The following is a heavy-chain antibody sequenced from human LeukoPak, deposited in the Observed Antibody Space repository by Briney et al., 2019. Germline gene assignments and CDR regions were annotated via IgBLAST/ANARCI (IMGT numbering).Heavy chain of an antibody. CDR2: IYYSGST. J-gene: IGHJ3*02. CDR3: ASSTGRAFDI. CDR1: GGSISSYY. Sequence: SETLSLTCTVCGGSISSYYWSWIRQPPGKGLEWIGYIYYSGSTNYNPSLKSRVTISVDTSKNQFSLKLSSVTAADTDVYYCASSTGRAFDIWGQGTMVTVSS. V-gene: IGHV4-59*08.